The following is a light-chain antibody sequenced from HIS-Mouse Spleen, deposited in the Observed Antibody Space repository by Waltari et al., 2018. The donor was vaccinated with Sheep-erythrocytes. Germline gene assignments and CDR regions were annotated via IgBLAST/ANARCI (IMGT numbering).Light chain of an antibody. CDR3: CSYAGSYNHV. CDR2: DVS. J-gene: IGLJ1*01. CDR1: RSYVCGHNY. V-gene: IGLV2-11*01. Sequence: QSALTQPRSVSVSPGQSVTLSCTGTRSYVCGHNYFSWYQQHPGKAPKLMIYDVSKRPSGVPDRFSGSKSGNTASLTISGLQAEDEADYYCCSYAGSYNHVFATGTKVTVL.